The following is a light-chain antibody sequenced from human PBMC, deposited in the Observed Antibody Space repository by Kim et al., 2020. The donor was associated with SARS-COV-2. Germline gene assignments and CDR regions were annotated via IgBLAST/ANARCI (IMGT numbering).Light chain of an antibody. CDR2: DAS. J-gene: IGKJ4*01. Sequence: PGERATLSCRASQSVRSDYLAWYQQKPGQAPRLLFYDASTRATGIPDRFSGSGSGTDFTLTISRLEPEDFAVYYCQQYVSSPVAFGGGTKVDIK. CDR1: QSVRSDY. V-gene: IGKV3-20*01. CDR3: QQYVSSPVA.